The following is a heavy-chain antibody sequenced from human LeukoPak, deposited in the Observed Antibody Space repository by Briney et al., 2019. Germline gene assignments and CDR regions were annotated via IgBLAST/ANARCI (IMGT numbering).Heavy chain of an antibody. V-gene: IGHV4-59*08. CDR2: IYYSGST. Sequence: SETLSLTCTVSGGSISSYYWSWIRQPPGKGLEWIGYIYYSGSTNYNPSLKSRVIISVDTSKNQFSLKVSSVTAADTAVYYCARVGGMTTINNDAFDIWGQGTMVTVSS. CDR1: GGSISSYY. D-gene: IGHD5-24*01. J-gene: IGHJ3*02. CDR3: ARVGGMTTINNDAFDI.